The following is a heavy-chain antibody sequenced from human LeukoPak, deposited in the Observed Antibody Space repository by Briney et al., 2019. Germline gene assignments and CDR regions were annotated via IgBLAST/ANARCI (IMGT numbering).Heavy chain of an antibody. D-gene: IGHD3-3*01. V-gene: IGHV4-34*01. CDR3: ARLESGNYDFWSGKQSRPY. CDR2: INHSGST. CDR1: GGSFSGYY. J-gene: IGHJ4*02. Sequence: SETLSLTCAVYGGSFSGYYWSWIRQSPGKGLEWIGEINHSGSTNYNPSLKSRVTISVDTSKNQFSLKLSSVTAADTAVYYCARLESGNYDFWSGKQSRPYWGQGTLVTVSS.